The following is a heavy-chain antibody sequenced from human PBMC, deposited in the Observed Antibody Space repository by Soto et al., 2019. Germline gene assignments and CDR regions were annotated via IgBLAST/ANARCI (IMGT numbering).Heavy chain of an antibody. D-gene: IGHD3-10*01. CDR3: AREVTGAYGSGSYLDY. CDR1: GGSISSGGYY. V-gene: IGHV4-31*03. Sequence: SETLSLTCTVSGGSISSGGYYWSWIRQHPGKGLEWIGYIYYSGSTYYNPSLKSRVTISVDTSKNQFPLKLSSGTAADTAVYYCAREVTGAYGSGSYLDYWGQGTLGTVSS. CDR2: IYYSGST. J-gene: IGHJ4*02.